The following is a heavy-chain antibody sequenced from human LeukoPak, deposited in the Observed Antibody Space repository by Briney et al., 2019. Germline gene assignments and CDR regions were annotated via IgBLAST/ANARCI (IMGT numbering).Heavy chain of an antibody. D-gene: IGHD1-26*01. V-gene: IGHV5-51*01. CDR1: GYSFSSYW. J-gene: IGHJ4*02. Sequence: PGESLKISCKGSGYSFSSYWIGWVRQMPGEGLEWRGIIYPGDSDTRYSPSFQGQVTISTDRSISTAYLQWISLKAADTAMYYCARRVDSGKVFDYWGQGTLVTVSS. CDR2: IYPGDSDT. CDR3: ARRVDSGKVFDY.